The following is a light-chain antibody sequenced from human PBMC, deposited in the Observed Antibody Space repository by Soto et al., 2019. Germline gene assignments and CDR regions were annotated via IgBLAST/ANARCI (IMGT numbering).Light chain of an antibody. J-gene: IGKJ1*01. V-gene: IGKV3-15*01. CDR2: GAS. CDR3: QQYNNWPRT. CDR1: QSVSSN. Sequence: EMVITQSPGTLSVSPGERVTLSCRASQSVSSNVAWYQQKCGQAPRLLIYGASTRATGIPARFSGSGSGTEFTLTISSLQSEDFAVYYCQQYNNWPRTFGQGTKVEIK.